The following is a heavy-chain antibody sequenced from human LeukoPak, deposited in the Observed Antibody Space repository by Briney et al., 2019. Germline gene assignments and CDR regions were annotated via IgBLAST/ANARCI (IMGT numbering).Heavy chain of an antibody. D-gene: IGHD3-3*01. V-gene: IGHV3-7*01. CDR3: AGTKYDFWSGYGCRFDY. CDR1: GFTFSSYW. Sequence: GGSLRLSCAASGFTFSSYWMSWVRQAPGKGLEWVANIKQDGSEKYYVDSVKGRFTISRDNAKNSLYLQMNSLRAEDTAVYYCAGTKYDFWSGYGCRFDYWGQGTLVTVSS. CDR2: IKQDGSEK. J-gene: IGHJ4*02.